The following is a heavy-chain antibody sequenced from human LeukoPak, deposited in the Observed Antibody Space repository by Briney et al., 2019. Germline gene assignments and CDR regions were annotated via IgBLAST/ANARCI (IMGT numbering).Heavy chain of an antibody. CDR1: GYTFTSYE. V-gene: IGHV1-8*01. D-gene: IGHD3-10*01. J-gene: IGHJ4*02. CDR3: ASGLWFGELTGGY. CDR2: MNPNSGNT. Sequence: ASVKVSCKASGYTFTSYEINWVRQATGQGLEWIGWMNPNSGNTGYAQKFQGRVTMTRNTSISTAYMELSSLRSEDTAVYYCASGLWFGELTGGYWGQGTLVTVSS.